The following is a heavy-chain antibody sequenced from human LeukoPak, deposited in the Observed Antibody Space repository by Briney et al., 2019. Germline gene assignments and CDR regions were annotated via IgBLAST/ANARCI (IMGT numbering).Heavy chain of an antibody. Sequence: PEASVKVSCKASGGTFSSYAISWVRQAPGQGLEWMGGIIPIFGTANYAQKFQGRVTITADESTSTAYMELSSLRSEDTAVYYCAREGGATIIGYFDYWGQGTLVTVSS. CDR3: AREGGATIIGYFDY. D-gene: IGHD5-24*01. CDR1: GGTFSSYA. CDR2: IIPIFGTA. V-gene: IGHV1-69*13. J-gene: IGHJ4*02.